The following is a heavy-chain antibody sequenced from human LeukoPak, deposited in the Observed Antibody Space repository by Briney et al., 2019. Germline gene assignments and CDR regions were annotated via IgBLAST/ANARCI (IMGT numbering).Heavy chain of an antibody. CDR3: AKVNTYYYDSGCSFDY. CDR2: ISGSGGST. D-gene: IGHD3-22*01. Sequence: PGGSLRLSRAASGFTFSSYAMSWVRQAPGKGLEWVSAISGSGGSTYYADSVKGRFTISRDNSKNTLYLQMNSLRAEDTAVYYCAKVNTYYYDSGCSFDYWGQGTLVTVSS. CDR1: GFTFSSYA. J-gene: IGHJ4*02. V-gene: IGHV3-23*01.